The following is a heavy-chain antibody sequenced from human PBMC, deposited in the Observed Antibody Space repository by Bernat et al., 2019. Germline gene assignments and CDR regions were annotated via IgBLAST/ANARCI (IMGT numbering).Heavy chain of an antibody. D-gene: IGHD3-16*01. V-gene: IGHV3-30*18. Sequence: QVQLVESGGGVVQPGRSLRLSCAASGFTFSSYGMHWVRQAPGKGLEWVAVISYDGSNKYYADSVEGRITISRDNSKNTLYLQMNTLGAEDTAWYYCAKDVRVTFGGADYWGQGTLVTVSS. CDR2: ISYDGSNK. J-gene: IGHJ4*02. CDR3: AKDVRVTFGGADY. CDR1: GFTFSSYG.